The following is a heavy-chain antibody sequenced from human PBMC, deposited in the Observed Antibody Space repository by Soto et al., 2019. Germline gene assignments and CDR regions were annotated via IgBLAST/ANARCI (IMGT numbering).Heavy chain of an antibody. CDR1: RLTFSGYA. V-gene: IGHV3-23*01. CDR2: ISSSGTST. CDR3: AKFMQAYWIYDVPHI. J-gene: IGHJ3*02. Sequence: GSLGLSGAASRLTFSGYALSCVRQTPGKGLEWVSAISSSGTSTYAADSVKGRFTISRDNSKNTLYLQMNNLRAEDTAIYYCAKFMQAYWIYDVPHISGQAPRDTF. D-gene: IGHD1-1*01.